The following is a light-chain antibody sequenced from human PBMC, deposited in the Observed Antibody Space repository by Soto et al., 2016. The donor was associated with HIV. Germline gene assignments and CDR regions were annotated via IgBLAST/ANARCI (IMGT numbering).Light chain of an antibody. CDR1: QSISSY. Sequence: DIQMTQSPSSLSASVGDSVTITCRASQSISSYLNWYQQKPGKAPNLLIYAASTLQSGVPLRFSGSGSGTDFTLTISSLQPEDFATYYCQQSYSMYTFGQGTKLEIK. CDR3: QQSYSMYT. CDR2: AAS. V-gene: IGKV1-39*01. J-gene: IGKJ2*01.